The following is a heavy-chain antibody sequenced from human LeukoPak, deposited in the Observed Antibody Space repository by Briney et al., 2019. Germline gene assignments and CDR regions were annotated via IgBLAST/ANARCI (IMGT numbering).Heavy chain of an antibody. V-gene: IGHV3-53*01. J-gene: IGHJ6*03. CDR2: IYSGGST. D-gene: IGHD2-2*01. Sequence: PGGSLRLSCAASGFTVSSNYMSWVRQAPGKGLERVSVIYSGGSTYYADSVKGRFTISRDNSKNTLYLQMNSLRAEDTAVYHCARAGEDAYCSSTSCYFGYYYMDVWGKGTTVTVSS. CDR1: GFTVSSNY. CDR3: ARAGEDAYCSSTSCYFGYYYMDV.